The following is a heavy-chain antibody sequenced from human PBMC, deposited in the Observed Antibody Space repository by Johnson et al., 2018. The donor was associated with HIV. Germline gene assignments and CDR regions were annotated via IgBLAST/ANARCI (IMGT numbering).Heavy chain of an antibody. V-gene: IGHV3-30*04. J-gene: IGHJ3*01. CDR3: ASEVEYSTLGGV. CDR2: ISYDGSNK. CDR1: GFTFSSFA. D-gene: IGHD6-6*01. Sequence: QVQLVESGGGVVQPGRSLRLSCAASGFTFSSFAMHWVRQAPGKGLEWVAVISYDGSNKYYADSVKGRFTISRDNAKRSLSLQMNSLRADDTAVYYCASEVEYSTLGGVWGQGTVVTVSS.